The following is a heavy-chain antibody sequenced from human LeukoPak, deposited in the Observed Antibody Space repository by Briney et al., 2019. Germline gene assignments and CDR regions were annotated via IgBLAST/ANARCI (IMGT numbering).Heavy chain of an antibody. CDR2: TYYRSKWYN. J-gene: IGHJ5*02. CDR1: GDSVSSNSAA. CDR3: ARDVIDFWSGDTALDP. Sequence: SQTLSLTCAISGDSVSSNSAAWNWIRQSPSRGLEWLGRTYYRSKWYNDYAVSVKSRITINPDTSKNQFSLQLNSVTPEDTAVYYCARDVIDFWSGDTALDPWGQGTLVTVSS. V-gene: IGHV6-1*01. D-gene: IGHD3-3*01.